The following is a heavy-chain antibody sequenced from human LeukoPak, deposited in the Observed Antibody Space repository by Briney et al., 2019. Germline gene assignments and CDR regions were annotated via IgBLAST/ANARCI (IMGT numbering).Heavy chain of an antibody. CDR1: GYTFTAYY. D-gene: IGHD1-7*01. Sequence: GAGVKVSCKASGYTFTAYYMHWVRQAPGQGLEWMGWINPNSGGNNYAQKFQGRVTMTRDTSISTAYMELSRLRSDDTAVYYCARSAHSTTSLIDYWGQVTLVTVSS. V-gene: IGHV1-2*02. CDR2: INPNSGGN. J-gene: IGHJ4*02. CDR3: ARSAHSTTSLIDY.